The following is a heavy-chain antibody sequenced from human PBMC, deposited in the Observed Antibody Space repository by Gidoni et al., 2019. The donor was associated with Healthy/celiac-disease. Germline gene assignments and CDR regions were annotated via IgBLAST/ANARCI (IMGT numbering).Heavy chain of an antibody. J-gene: IGHJ6*02. CDR2: IRSSGSTI. V-gene: IGHV3-11*01. CDR3: AIQGVAATYLYYYYYGMDV. CDR1: EFTFSDSY. Sequence: QVQLVESGGGLVKPGGSLRLSCAASEFTFSDSYQSWIRQAPGKGLECVSYIRSSGSTIYYADSVKGRFTISRDNAKNSLYLQMNSLRAEDTAVYYCAIQGVAATYLYYYYYGMDVWGQGTTVTVSS. D-gene: IGHD2-15*01.